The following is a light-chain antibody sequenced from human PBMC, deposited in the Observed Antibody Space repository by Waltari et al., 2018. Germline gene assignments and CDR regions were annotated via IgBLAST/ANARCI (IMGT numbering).Light chain of an antibody. V-gene: IGKV1-5*03. CDR1: QSINSW. CDR3: QQYHSYPWT. CDR2: KAC. Sequence: DIQMTQSPSTLSASVGDRVTITCRASQSINSWLAWYQQKPGKAPKILICKACSLESGVPSRFSGSESGTEFTLIISSLQPDDCATYYCQQYHSYPWTFGQGTKVEI. J-gene: IGKJ1*01.